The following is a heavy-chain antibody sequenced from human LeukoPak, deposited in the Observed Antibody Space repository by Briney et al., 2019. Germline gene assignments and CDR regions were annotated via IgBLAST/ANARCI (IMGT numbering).Heavy chain of an antibody. J-gene: IGHJ4*02. Sequence: GGSLRLSCEVSGFTLGSFWMNWVRQAPGKGLEWVANINQDGSEKYYVDSVKGRFTISRDNAKNLLYLQMSSLRAGDTAVYYCAGSSGWVAVNWGQGTLVTVSS. CDR3: AGSSGWVAVN. D-gene: IGHD6-19*01. CDR1: GFTLGSFW. CDR2: INQDGSEK. V-gene: IGHV3-7*01.